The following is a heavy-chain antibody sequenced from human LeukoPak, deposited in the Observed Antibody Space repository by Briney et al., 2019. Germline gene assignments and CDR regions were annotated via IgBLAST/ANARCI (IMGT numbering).Heavy chain of an antibody. D-gene: IGHD3-16*01. CDR3: VRDGEGGLDYFDH. CDR2: TYYRSKWYN. CDR1: ADSVSSNGAA. V-gene: IGHV6-1*01. Sequence: SQTLSLTCAISADSVSSNGAAWNWIRQSPSRGLEWLGRTYYRSKWYNDYAVSVRGRITINPDTSKNQFSLQLNSVTPEDTAVYYCVRDGEGGLDYFDHWGQGTLVTVSS. J-gene: IGHJ4*02.